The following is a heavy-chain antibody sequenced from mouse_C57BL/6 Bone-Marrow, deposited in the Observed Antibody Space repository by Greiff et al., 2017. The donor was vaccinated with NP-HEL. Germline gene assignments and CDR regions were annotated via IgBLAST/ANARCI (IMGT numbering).Heavy chain of an antibody. D-gene: IGHD2-9*01. V-gene: IGHV2-5*01. J-gene: IGHJ1*03. CDR2: IWRGGST. Sequence: VQLVESGPGLVQPSQSLSITCTVSGFSLTSYGVHWVRQSPGKGLEWLGVIWRGGSTDYNAAFMSRLSITKDNSKSQVFFKMNSLQADDTAIYYCAKPYYGYDGRWFDVWGTGTTVTVSS. CDR3: AKPYYGYDGRWFDV. CDR1: GFSLTSYG.